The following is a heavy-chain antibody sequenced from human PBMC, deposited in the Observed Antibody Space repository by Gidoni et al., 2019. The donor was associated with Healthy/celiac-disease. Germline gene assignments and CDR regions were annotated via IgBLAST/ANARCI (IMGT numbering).Heavy chain of an antibody. CDR3: ARKDSSGWYVKEPLDY. Sequence: QVQLVESGGGLVKPGGSLRLSCAASGFTFSDYYMSWIRQAPGKGLEWVSYMSSSGSTIYYADSVKGRFTISRDNAKNSLYLQMNSLRAEDTAVYYCARKDSSGWYVKEPLDYWGQGTLVTVSS. CDR2: MSSSGSTI. J-gene: IGHJ4*02. D-gene: IGHD6-19*01. V-gene: IGHV3-11*01. CDR1: GFTFSDYY.